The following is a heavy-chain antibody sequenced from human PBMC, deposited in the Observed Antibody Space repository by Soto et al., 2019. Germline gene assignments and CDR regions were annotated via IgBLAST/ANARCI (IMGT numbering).Heavy chain of an antibody. CDR2: ISDSGTKT. V-gene: IGHV3-23*01. J-gene: IGHJ4*02. CDR3: AKDGIRKDDY. CDR1: GFTFSSYA. Sequence: VGSLRLSCAASGFTFSSYAMSWVRQAPVKVLEWVSSISDSGTKTFYGDSVKGRFAISRDTSKNTVYMQMNNLRAEDTALYYCAKDGIRKDDYWGQGTVVTVSS.